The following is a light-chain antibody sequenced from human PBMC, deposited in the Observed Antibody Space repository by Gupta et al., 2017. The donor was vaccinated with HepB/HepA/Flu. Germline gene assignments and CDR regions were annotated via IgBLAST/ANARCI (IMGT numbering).Light chain of an antibody. CDR1: QSISSR. V-gene: IGKV1-5*03. CDR2: NAS. CDR3: QQYNSYSRT. Sequence: IQMTQSPSTLSASVGDRVTITCRASQSISSRLAWYQQKPGKAPNLLIYNASSLDIGVPSRFSGSGSGTEFTLTISSLQPDDFATYYCQQYNSYSRTFGQGTEVEIK. J-gene: IGKJ1*01.